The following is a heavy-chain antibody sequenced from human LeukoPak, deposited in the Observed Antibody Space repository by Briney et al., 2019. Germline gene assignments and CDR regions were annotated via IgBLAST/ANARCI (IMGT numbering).Heavy chain of an antibody. Sequence: SETLSLTCTASGYSISSDCYWGCIRQPPGQGLEWIGGSYHSGYTYYYPSLKSRVTISVDTSRNQFSLKLSSVTAADTAVYYCARDYSYYYDSSGHSGDYWGQGTLVTVSS. CDR3: ARDYSYYYDSSGHSGDY. J-gene: IGHJ4*02. D-gene: IGHD3-22*01. CDR1: GYSISSDCY. CDR2: SYHSGYT. V-gene: IGHV4-38-2*02.